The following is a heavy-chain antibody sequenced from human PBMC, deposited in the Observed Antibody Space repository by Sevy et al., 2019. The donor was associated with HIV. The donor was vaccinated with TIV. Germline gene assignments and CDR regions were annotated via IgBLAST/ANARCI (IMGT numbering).Heavy chain of an antibody. Sequence: GGSLRLSCAVSGFTFSTYAMHWVRQAPGKGLECVAIVSSDGSEINYADSVKGQFTISRDNSRNTLYLQMNSLRTEDTALYYCARDQLGGIDYWGQGTLVTVSS. D-gene: IGHD7-27*01. CDR2: VSSDGSEI. CDR3: ARDQLGGIDY. J-gene: IGHJ4*02. V-gene: IGHV3-30-3*01. CDR1: GFTFSTYA.